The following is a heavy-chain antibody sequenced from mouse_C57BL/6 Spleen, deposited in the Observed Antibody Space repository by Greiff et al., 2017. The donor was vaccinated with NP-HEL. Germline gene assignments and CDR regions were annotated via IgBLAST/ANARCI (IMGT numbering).Heavy chain of an antibody. CDR3: ARSRVITTVVAGMDY. CDR2: IYPGDGDT. D-gene: IGHD1-1*01. V-gene: IGHV1-82*01. CDR1: GYAFSSSW. Sequence: VKLMESGPELVKPGASVKISCKASGYAFSSSWMNWVKQRPGKGLEWIGRIYPGDGDTNYNGKFKGKATLTADKSSSTAYMQLSSLTSEDSAVYFCARSRVITTVVAGMDYWGQGTSVTVSS. J-gene: IGHJ4*01.